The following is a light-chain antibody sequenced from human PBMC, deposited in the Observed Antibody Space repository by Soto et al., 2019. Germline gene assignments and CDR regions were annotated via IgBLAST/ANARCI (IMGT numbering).Light chain of an antibody. J-gene: IGLJ2*01. V-gene: IGLV2-8*01. CDR3: SSYADNKNLL. CDR1: SSDVGAYNY. Sequence: QSALTQPPSASGSPGQSVTISCTGTSSDVGAYNYVSWYQQHPGKAPKLMIYEVIKRPSGVPDRFSGSKSGNTASLTVSGLQAEDEADDYCSSYADNKNLLFGGGTKLTVL. CDR2: EVI.